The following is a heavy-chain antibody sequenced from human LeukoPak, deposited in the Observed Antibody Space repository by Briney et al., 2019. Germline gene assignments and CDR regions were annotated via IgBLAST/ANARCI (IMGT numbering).Heavy chain of an antibody. D-gene: IGHD3-3*01. CDR2: ISWNSGSI. CDR1: GFTFDDYA. CDR3: AKDIGGTTLDRAMDV. J-gene: IGHJ6*02. V-gene: IGHV3-9*01. Sequence: PGGSLRLSCAASGFTFDDYAMHWVRQAPGKGLEWVSGISWNSGSIGYADSVKGRFTISRDNAKNSLYLQMNSLRAEDTALYYCAKDIGGTTLDRAMDVWGQGTTVTVSS.